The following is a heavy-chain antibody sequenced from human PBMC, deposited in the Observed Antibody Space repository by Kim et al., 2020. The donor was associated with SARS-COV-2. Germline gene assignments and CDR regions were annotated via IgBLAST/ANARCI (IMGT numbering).Heavy chain of an antibody. CDR3: AHNWNDSYYYGMDV. CDR2: ISYDGSNK. J-gene: IGHJ6*02. CDR1: GFTFSSYG. Sequence: GGSLRLSCAASGFTFSSYGMHWVRQAPGKGLEWVSVISYDGSNKYYADSVKGRFTISRDNSKNTLYLQMNSLRAEDTAVYYCAHNWNDSYYYGMDVWGQGTTLTVSS. D-gene: IGHD1-20*01. V-gene: IGHV3-30*03.